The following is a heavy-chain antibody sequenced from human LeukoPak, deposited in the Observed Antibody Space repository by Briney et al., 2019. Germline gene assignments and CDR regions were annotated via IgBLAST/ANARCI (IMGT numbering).Heavy chain of an antibody. Sequence: PSETLSLTCAVYGGSFSGYYWSWIRQPPGKGLEWIGEINHSGSTNYNPSLKSRVTISVDTSKNQLSLKLSSVTAADTAVYYCARAGFNVWGSYRYDYWGQGTLVTVSS. CDR3: ARAGFNVWGSYRYDY. D-gene: IGHD3-16*02. V-gene: IGHV4-34*01. J-gene: IGHJ4*02. CDR1: GGSFSGYY. CDR2: INHSGST.